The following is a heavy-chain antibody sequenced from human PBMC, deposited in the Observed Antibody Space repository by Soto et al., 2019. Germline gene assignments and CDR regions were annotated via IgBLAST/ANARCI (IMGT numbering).Heavy chain of an antibody. CDR2: IHHTGST. CDR1: GVSISSSNR. J-gene: IGHJ4*02. CDR3: ARRIRGTTHFGY. V-gene: IGHV4-4*02. D-gene: IGHD3-10*01. Sequence: QVQLQESGPGLVKPSGTLSLTCTVSGVSISSSNRWSWGRQSPGKGLDWIGEIHHTGSTNYNPSLKGRISVSVDKSQNQFSLTLTSVTATDTALYYCARRIRGTTHFGYWGQGTLVTVSS.